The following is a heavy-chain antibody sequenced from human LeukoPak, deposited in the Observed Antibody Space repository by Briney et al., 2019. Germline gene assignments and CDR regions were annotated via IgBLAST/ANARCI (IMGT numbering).Heavy chain of an antibody. V-gene: IGHV1-46*01. D-gene: IGHD3-16*02. CDR3: ARAHRYDYVWGSYRSSPGDY. J-gene: IGHJ4*02. CDR1: GYTFTSYY. CDR2: INPSGGST. Sequence: ASVRVSCKASGYTFTSYYMHWVRQAPGQGLEWMGIINPSGGSTSYVQKFQGRVTMTRDTSTSTVYMELSSLRSEDTAVYYCARAHRYDYVWGSYRSSPGDYWGQGTLVTVSS.